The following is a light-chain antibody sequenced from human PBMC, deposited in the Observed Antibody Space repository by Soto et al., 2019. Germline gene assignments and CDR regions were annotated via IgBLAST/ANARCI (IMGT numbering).Light chain of an antibody. J-gene: IGLJ1*01. CDR1: SSDVGSYNL. V-gene: IGLV2-23*01. CDR3: CSYAGSSTYV. CDR2: EGS. Sequence: QSALTQPVSVSGSPGQSITISCTGTSSDVGSYNLVSWYQQHPGKAPKLMIYEGSKRPSGVSNRFSGSKSGNTASLTISGLQAEDEADYYCCSYAGSSTYVFGPGTKVTVL.